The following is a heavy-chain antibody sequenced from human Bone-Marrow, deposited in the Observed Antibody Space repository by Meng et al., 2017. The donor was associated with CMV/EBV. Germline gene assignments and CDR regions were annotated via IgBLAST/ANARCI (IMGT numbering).Heavy chain of an antibody. V-gene: IGHV3-30-3*01. D-gene: IGHD4-17*01. CDR1: GFTFSSYA. CDR2: ISYDGSNK. CDR3: ARGPTVSTGRWIIYYYYGMDV. J-gene: IGHJ6*02. Sequence: GESLKISCAASGFTFSSYAMHWVRQAPGKGLEWVAVISYDGSNKYYADSVKGRFTISRDNSKNTLYLQMNRLRAEDTAVYYCARGPTVSTGRWIIYYYYGMDVWGQGTTVTVSS.